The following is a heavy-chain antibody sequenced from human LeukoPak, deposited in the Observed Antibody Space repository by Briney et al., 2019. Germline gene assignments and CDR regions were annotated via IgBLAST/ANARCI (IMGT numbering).Heavy chain of an antibody. V-gene: IGHV3-30*02. D-gene: IGHD3-16*01. J-gene: IGHJ4*02. Sequence: PGGSLRLSCAASGFTFNRRGMHWVGQAPGKGVEGVAFIRYDGGETFYADFVKGGFTISRENSKKTLSLQLNTLRPDHTALYYCAKDGDACIAYWGPGTLVTVSS. CDR3: AKDGDACIAY. CDR1: GFTFNRRG. CDR2: IRYDGGET.